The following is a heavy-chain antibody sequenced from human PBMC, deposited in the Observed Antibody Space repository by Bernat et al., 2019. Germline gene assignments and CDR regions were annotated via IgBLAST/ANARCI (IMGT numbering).Heavy chain of an antibody. CDR1: GFTLSDAW. CDR2: SKGRTGGGTP. J-gene: IGHJ4*02. V-gene: IGHV3-15*01. D-gene: IGHD6-19*01. CDR3: TWLGRDFDY. Sequence: EVQLVESGGGVVKPGGSLRLSCAGSGFTLSDAWMSWVRQAPGKGLEWVGRSKGRTGGGTPDYAAPAKSRFTVSRDDSKNTMYLHMNSLTTEDTAVYYCTWLGRDFDYWGQGTQVTVSS.